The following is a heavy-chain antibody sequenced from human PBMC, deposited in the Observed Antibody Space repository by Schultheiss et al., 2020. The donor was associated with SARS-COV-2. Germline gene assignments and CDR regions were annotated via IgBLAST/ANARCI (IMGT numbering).Heavy chain of an antibody. CDR2: IYHSGST. J-gene: IGHJ5*02. Sequence: SETLSLTCAVSGGSISSGGYSWSWIRQPPGKGLEWIGYIYHSGSTYYNPSLKSRVTISVDTSKNQFSLKLSSVTAADTAMYYCARDDGYCSAGSCRNWFDPWGQGTLVTVSS. D-gene: IGHD2-15*01. CDR3: ARDDGYCSAGSCRNWFDP. V-gene: IGHV4-30-2*01. CDR1: GGSISSGGYS.